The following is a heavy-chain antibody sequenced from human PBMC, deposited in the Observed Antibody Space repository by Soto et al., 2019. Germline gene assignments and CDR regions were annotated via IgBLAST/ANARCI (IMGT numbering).Heavy chain of an antibody. CDR3: ARTLSGFTYGSRQFYFDY. V-gene: IGHV4-4*07. CDR1: GDPITSYF. CDR2: LFPGGTT. D-gene: IGHD3-10*01. J-gene: IGHJ4*02. Sequence: PSETLSLTCTVSGDPITSYFWSWIRQPAGKGLEWIGHLFPGGTTSPNTSLESRVSMSIDTSKNQFSLTLTSVTAADTAMYYCARTLSGFTYGSRQFYFDYWGQGSLVT.